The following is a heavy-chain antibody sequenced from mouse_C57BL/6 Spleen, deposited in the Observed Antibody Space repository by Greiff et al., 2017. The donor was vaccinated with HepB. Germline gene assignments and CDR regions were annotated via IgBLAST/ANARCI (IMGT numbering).Heavy chain of an antibody. CDR1: GYTFTSYW. J-gene: IGHJ1*03. CDR2: IDPSDSET. D-gene: IGHD1-1*01. Sequence: VQLQQPGAELVRPGSSVKLSCKASGYTFTSYWMHWVKQRPIQGLEWIGNIDPSDSETHYNQKFKDKATLTVDKSSSTAYMQLSSLTSEDSAVYYCARWITTGYFDVWGTGTTVTVSS. CDR3: ARWITTGYFDV. V-gene: IGHV1-52*01.